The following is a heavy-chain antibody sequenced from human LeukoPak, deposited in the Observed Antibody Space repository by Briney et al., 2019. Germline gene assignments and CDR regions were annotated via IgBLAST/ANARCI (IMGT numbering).Heavy chain of an antibody. CDR2: LSSSGGRT. J-gene: IGHJ4*02. Sequence: GGSLRLSCAVSGFTFDDYAMHWVRQAPGKGLEWVSSLSSSGGRTYYADSVKGRFTISRDNSKNTLYLQLNSLRVEDTALYYCARSHDNTGYSHFDYWGQGTLVTVSS. CDR3: ARSHDNTGYSHFDY. CDR1: GFTFDDYA. D-gene: IGHD3-22*01. V-gene: IGHV3-23*01.